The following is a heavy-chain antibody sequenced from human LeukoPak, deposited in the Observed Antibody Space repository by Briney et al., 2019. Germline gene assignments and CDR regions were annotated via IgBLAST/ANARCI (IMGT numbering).Heavy chain of an antibody. CDR2: IYYSGST. CDR3: ARERLGYYDRSGLDY. V-gene: IGHV4-59*01. CDR1: GGSISSYY. Sequence: PSETLSLTCTVSGGSISSYYWNWIRQPPGKGLEWIGYIYYSGSTNYNPSLTSRVTTSVDTSKNQFSLKLSSVTAADTAVYYCARERLGYYDRSGLDYWGQGTLVTVSS. D-gene: IGHD3-22*01. J-gene: IGHJ4*02.